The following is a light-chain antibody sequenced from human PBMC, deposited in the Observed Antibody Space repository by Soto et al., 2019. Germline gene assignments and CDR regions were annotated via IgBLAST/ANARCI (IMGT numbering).Light chain of an antibody. V-gene: IGKV3D-20*02. CDR2: RAS. J-gene: IGKJ3*01. Sequence: NVLTQSPGTLSLSPGQRATLSCRASQSLSGNYLAWYQQKPGQAPRVLIYRASIRATGISDRFSGSGSGTDFTLTISRLEPEDFAVYYCQQRSNWPPGTFGPGTKVDIK. CDR1: QSLSGNY. CDR3: QQRSNWPPGT.